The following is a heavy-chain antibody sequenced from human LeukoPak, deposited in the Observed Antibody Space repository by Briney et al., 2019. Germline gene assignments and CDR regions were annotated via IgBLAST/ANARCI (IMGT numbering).Heavy chain of an antibody. D-gene: IGHD3-22*01. Sequence: PSETLSLTCSVAGGSIRSYYWSWIRQPPGKGLEWIGYISDSGRTNYKPSLKSRVTISVDTSKNQFSLKLSSVSAADTAVYYCARDRVGIGSDYWGQGTLVTVSS. J-gene: IGHJ4*02. CDR1: GGSIRSYY. CDR2: ISDSGRT. V-gene: IGHV4-59*01. CDR3: ARDRVGIGSDY.